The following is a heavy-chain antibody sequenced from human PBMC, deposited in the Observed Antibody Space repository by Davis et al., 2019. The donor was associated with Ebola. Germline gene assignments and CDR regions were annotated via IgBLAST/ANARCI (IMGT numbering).Heavy chain of an antibody. CDR3: ARVVQQWLVLPYYFNY. J-gene: IGHJ4*02. V-gene: IGHV1-3*01. Sequence: ASVKVSCKASGYTFTSYAMHWVRQAPGQRLEWMGWINAGNCNTKYSQKFQGRVTITRDTSASTVDMELGSLRSEDTAVYYCARVVQQWLVLPYYFNYWGQGTLVTVSS. CDR1: GYTFTSYA. D-gene: IGHD6-19*01. CDR2: INAGNCNT.